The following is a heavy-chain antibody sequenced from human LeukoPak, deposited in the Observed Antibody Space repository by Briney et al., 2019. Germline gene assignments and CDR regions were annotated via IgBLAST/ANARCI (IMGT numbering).Heavy chain of an antibody. D-gene: IGHD1-26*01. CDR3: AKSSREWELLDAFDI. Sequence: GGSLRLSCAASGFNFNKHGMSWVRQAPGKGLEWVSGISGSGVRTDYADSVKGRFTISRDNAKNTLYLQMNSLRAEDTAVYYCAKSSREWELLDAFDIWGQGTMVIVSS. J-gene: IGHJ3*02. CDR1: GFNFNKHG. CDR2: ISGSGVRT. V-gene: IGHV3-23*01.